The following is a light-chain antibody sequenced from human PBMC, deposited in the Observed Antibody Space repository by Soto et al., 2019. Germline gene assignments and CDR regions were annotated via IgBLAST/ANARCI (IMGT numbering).Light chain of an antibody. CDR1: QSVSSN. CDR3: QQLTDWPPQWT. J-gene: IGKJ1*01. Sequence: EIVMTQSPATLSVSPGERATLSCRASQSVSSNLAWYQQKPGQAPRLLIYGASTRATGIPARFSGSGSGTEFTLTISSLQSEDFAVYYCQQLTDWPPQWTFGQGTMVDI. V-gene: IGKV3-15*01. CDR2: GAS.